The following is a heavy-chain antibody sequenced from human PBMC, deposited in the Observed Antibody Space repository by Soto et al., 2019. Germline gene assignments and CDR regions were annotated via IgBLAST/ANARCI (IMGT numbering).Heavy chain of an antibody. V-gene: IGHV3-7*04. CDR2: IKQDGSEK. CDR3: ARIGYRSGSLDY. Sequence: PGGSLRLSCAASGFTLSSYWMNWVRQAPGKGLEWVANIKQDGSEKHYVDSVKGRFTISRDNTKNSQYLQMNSLRAEDTAVYYCARIGYRSGSLDYWGQGTLVTVSS. J-gene: IGHJ4*02. CDR1: GFTLSSYW. D-gene: IGHD6-19*01.